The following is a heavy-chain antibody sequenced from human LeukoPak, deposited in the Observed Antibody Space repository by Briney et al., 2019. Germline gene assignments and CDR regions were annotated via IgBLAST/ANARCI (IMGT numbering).Heavy chain of an antibody. Sequence: GASVKVSCKASGHTFTSYYMHWVRQAPGQGLEWMGIINPSGGSTSYAQKFQGRVTMTRDTSTSTAYMELSSLRSEDTAVYYCARESGGGDFPFDYWGQGTLVTVSS. V-gene: IGHV1-46*01. CDR1: GHTFTSYY. D-gene: IGHD2-21*02. J-gene: IGHJ4*02. CDR3: ARESGGGDFPFDY. CDR2: INPSGGST.